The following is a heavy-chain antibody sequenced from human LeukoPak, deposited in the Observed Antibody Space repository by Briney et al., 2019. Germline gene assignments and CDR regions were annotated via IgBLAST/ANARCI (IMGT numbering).Heavy chain of an antibody. CDR3: ATAGSSELLWDYAMDV. D-gene: IGHD3-10*01. Sequence: GGSLRLSCAASGFTVSSNYMSWVLQAPGKGLEWVSLIYAGGSTYYADAVKGRFTISRHNSKNTLHLQMNSLRVEDTAVHYCATAGSSELLWDYAMDVWGQGTTVTVSS. J-gene: IGHJ6*02. CDR2: IYAGGST. V-gene: IGHV3-53*04. CDR1: GFTVSSNY.